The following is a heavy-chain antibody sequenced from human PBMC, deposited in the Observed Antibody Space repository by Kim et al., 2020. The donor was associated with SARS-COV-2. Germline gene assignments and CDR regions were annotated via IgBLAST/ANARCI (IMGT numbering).Heavy chain of an antibody. CDR2: ISSTGGTI. V-gene: IGHV3-11*04. D-gene: IGHD2-15*01. Sequence: GGSLRLSCAASGFNLGDYYMTWVRQAPGKGLEWISYISSTGGTIYSADSVRGRITVSRDNTENLLYLQMNSLTAEDTAVYYCARQRPGSWGQGTVVIVSS. CDR1: GFNLGDYY. J-gene: IGHJ4*02. CDR3: ARQRPGS.